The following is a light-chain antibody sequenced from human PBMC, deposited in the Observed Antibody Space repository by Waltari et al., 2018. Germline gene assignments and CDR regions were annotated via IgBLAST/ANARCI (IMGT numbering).Light chain of an antibody. Sequence: QSALTQPRSVSGAPGQSVTIPCTGTSSSVGGYNHDPCYHQTPGTAPKIIIYDVSKRPSGVPDRFSGSKSGNTASLTISGLQAEDEADYYCCSYAGSYTWVFGGGTKLTVL. V-gene: IGLV2-11*01. CDR1: SSSVGGYNH. J-gene: IGLJ3*02. CDR2: DVS. CDR3: CSYAGSYTWV.